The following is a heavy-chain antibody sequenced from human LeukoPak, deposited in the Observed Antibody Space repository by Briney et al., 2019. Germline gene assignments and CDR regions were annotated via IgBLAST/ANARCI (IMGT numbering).Heavy chain of an antibody. D-gene: IGHD5-18*01. CDR2: INPSGGTT. V-gene: IGHV1-46*01. Sequence: ASVKVSCKASGYTFTDYYMHWVRQAPGQGLEWMGIINPSGGTTTYAQKFQGRVTMTRDMSTSTVYMELSSLRSEDTAVYYCARDGADTADEWSWFDPWGQGTLVTVSS. J-gene: IGHJ5*02. CDR1: GYTFTDYY. CDR3: ARDGADTADEWSWFDP.